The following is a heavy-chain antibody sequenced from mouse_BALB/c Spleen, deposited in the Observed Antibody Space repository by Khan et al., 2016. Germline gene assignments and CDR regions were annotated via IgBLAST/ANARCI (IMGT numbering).Heavy chain of an antibody. D-gene: IGHD4-1*01. Sequence: VQLQQSGAELVKPGASAKLSCTASGFNIKDTYMHWVKQRPEQGLEWIGRIDPANGNTKYDPKFQGKATITADTSSNTAYLQLSSLTSEDTAVYYCANWDWYGDVWGAGTTVTVSS. V-gene: IGHV14-3*02. CDR2: IDPANGNT. CDR3: ANWDWYGDV. CDR1: GFNIKDTY. J-gene: IGHJ1*01.